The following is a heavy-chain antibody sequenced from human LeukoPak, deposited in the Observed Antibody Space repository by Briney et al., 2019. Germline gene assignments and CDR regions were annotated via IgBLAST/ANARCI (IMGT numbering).Heavy chain of an antibody. Sequence: SENLSLTCTVSGGSISSGDYYWSWIRQPPGKGLEWIGYIYYSGSTYYNPSLKSRVTISVDTSKNQFSLKLSSVTAADTAVYYCARESSTYYYDSSGYYYFDYWGQGTLVTVSS. CDR1: GGSISSGDYY. V-gene: IGHV4-30-4*08. CDR2: IYYSGST. J-gene: IGHJ4*02. CDR3: ARESSTYYYDSSGYYYFDY. D-gene: IGHD3-22*01.